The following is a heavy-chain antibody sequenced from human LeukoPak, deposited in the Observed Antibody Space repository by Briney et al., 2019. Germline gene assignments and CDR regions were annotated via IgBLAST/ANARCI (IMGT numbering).Heavy chain of an antibody. CDR1: GFTFSSYW. CDR3: TRRVSATRWFDP. D-gene: IGHD2-15*01. V-gene: IGHV3-74*01. J-gene: IGHJ5*02. CDR2: INSDGSTT. Sequence: GGSLRLSCAASGFTFSSYWMHWVRQAPGKGLVWVSRINSDGSTTNYADSVKGRFTIARDNAENTMYLQMNSLRVEDTAVYYCTRRVSATRWFDPWGQGTLVTVSS.